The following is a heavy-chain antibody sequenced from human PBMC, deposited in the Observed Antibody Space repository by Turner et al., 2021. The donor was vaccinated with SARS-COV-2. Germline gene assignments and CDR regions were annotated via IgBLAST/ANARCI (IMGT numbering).Heavy chain of an antibody. CDR1: GFTFDDYG. J-gene: IGHJ3*02. Sequence: VQLVESGGGVVRPGGSLRLSCAASGFTFDDYGMSWVRQAPGKGLEWMGSISYSGSTFYNPSLKSRVTISVDTSKNQFSLKLSSVTAADTAVYYCASTVWLRGAFDMWGQGTMVTVSS. CDR2: ISYSGST. CDR3: ASTVWLRGAFDM. D-gene: IGHD5-18*01. V-gene: IGHV4-59*05.